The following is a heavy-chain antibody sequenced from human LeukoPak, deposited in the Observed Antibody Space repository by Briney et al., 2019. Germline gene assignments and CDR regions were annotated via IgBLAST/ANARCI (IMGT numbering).Heavy chain of an antibody. CDR1: GFTFSSYG. J-gene: IGHJ6*02. D-gene: IGHD3-9*01. V-gene: IGHV3-33*08. CDR3: ARSYPYYDVLTGYENYYYYGMDV. CDR2: IWYDGSNK. Sequence: GRSLRLSCAASGFTFSSYGMHWVRQAPGKGLEWVAVIWYDGSNKYYADSVKGRFTISRDNSKNTLYLQMNSLRAEDTAVYYCARSYPYYDVLTGYENYYYYGMDVWGQGTTVTVSS.